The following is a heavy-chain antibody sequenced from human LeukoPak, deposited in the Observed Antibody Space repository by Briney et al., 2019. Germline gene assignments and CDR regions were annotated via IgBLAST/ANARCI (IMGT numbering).Heavy chain of an antibody. CDR3: AKVFGSPYYYYYMDV. J-gene: IGHJ6*03. V-gene: IGHV3-30*02. CDR1: GFTFSSYA. D-gene: IGHD3-16*01. Sequence: GGSLRLSCAASGFTFSSYAMSWVRQAPGKGLEWVAFIRYDGSNKYYADSVKGRFTISRDNSKNTLCLQMNSLRAEDTAVYYCAKVFGSPYYYYYMDVWGKGTTVTVSS. CDR2: IRYDGSNK.